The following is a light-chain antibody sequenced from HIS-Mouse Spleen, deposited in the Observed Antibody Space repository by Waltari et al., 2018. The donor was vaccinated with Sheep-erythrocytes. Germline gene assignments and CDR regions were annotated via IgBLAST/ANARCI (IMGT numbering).Light chain of an antibody. CDR2: EGS. V-gene: IGLV2-23*01. CDR3: CSYAGSSTVV. J-gene: IGLJ2*01. CDR1: SSAVGRYNL. Sequence: QSALTQPASVSGSPGQSITISCTGTSSAVGRYNLFSWYQQHPGKAPKLMIFEGSKRTSGVSNRFSGSKSGNTASLTISGLQAEDEADYYCCSYAGSSTVVFGGGTKLTVL.